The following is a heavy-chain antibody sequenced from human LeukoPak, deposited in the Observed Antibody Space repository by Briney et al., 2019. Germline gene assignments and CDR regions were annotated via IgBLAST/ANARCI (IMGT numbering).Heavy chain of an antibody. D-gene: IGHD2-15*01. CDR3: ARIHCSGGSCHPPSDFDY. J-gene: IGHJ4*02. V-gene: IGHV3-48*01. Sequence: GGSLRLSCAASGFTFSSYSMNWVRLAPGKGLEWVSYISSSSSTIYYADSVKGRFTISRDNAKNSLYLQMYSLRAEDTAVYYCARIHCSGGSCHPPSDFDYWGQGTLVTVSS. CDR2: ISSSSSTI. CDR1: GFTFSSYS.